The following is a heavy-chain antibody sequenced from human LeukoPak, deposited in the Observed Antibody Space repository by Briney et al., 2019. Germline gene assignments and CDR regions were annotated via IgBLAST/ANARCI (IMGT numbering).Heavy chain of an antibody. Sequence: PGGSLRLSCAASGFTVRSNYMSWVRQAPGKGLEWVSLIYSGSSTYYADSVRGRFTISRDNSKNTLYLQMNSLRAEDTAVYYCARDPYSGGYGDYYYYYMDVWGKGTTVTISS. CDR3: ARDPYSGGYGDYYYYYMDV. CDR1: GFTVRSNY. V-gene: IGHV3-53*01. CDR2: IYSGSST. D-gene: IGHD1-26*01. J-gene: IGHJ6*03.